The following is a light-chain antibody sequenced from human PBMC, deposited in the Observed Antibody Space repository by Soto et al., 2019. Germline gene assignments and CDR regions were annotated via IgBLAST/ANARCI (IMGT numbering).Light chain of an antibody. V-gene: IGKV3-11*01. CDR2: DGS. CDR3: QQHYNWPRIT. J-gene: IGKJ5*01. Sequence: EIVLTQSPPTLSLSPGERATLSCRASQSISSFLAWYQQRPGQAPRLLLSDGSSRATGIPARFSGSGSGTDFTLTITSLEPEDFAVYYCQQHYNWPRITFGQGTRLEIK. CDR1: QSISSF.